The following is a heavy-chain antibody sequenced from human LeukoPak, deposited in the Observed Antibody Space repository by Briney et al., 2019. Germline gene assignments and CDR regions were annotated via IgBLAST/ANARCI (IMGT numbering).Heavy chain of an antibody. V-gene: IGHV3-7*01. D-gene: IGHD2-15*01. Sequence: GGSLRVSCAASGFTFSTYWMSWVRQVPGKGLEWVAVINQDGSEAYYVGSVKGRFTISRDNAKGSVYLQMNSLRGEDTAIYFCARDKVEAATTGTLLDSWGQGTLVTVSA. CDR3: ARDKVEAATTGTLLDS. J-gene: IGHJ4*02. CDR2: INQDGSEA. CDR1: GFTFSTYW.